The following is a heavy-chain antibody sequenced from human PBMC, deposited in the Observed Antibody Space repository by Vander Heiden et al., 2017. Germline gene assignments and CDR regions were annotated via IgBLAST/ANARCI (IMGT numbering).Heavy chain of an antibody. J-gene: IGHJ5*02. V-gene: IGHV3-30*04. D-gene: IGHD3-10*01. Sequence: QVQLVESGGGVVQPGRSLRLSCAASGFTFSSYAMHWVRQAPGKGLEWVAVISYDGSNKYYADSVKGRFTISRDNSKNTLYLQMNSLRAEDTAVYYCASLYYYGSGSYYNDNWFDPWGQGTLVTVSS. CDR2: ISYDGSNK. CDR1: GFTFSSYA. CDR3: ASLYYYGSGSYYNDNWFDP.